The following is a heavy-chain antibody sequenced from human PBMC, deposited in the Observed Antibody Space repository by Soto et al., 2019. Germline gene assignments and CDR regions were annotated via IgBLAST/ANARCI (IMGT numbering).Heavy chain of an antibody. V-gene: IGHV3-30-3*01. CDR1: GFTFSHYA. D-gene: IGHD3-22*01. Sequence: QVQLVESGGGVVQPGRSVRVAYAASGFTFSHYAMHCVRQAPGTGLEWVAVVTYDGTKQFYADSVMSRFSISRDCSKSTLYLQLNNLRDEDTSVSYCARNRVYYYGTIGYYYFDFWGQGTLVTFSS. CDR3: ARNRVYYYGTIGYYYFDF. J-gene: IGHJ4*02. CDR2: VTYDGTKQ.